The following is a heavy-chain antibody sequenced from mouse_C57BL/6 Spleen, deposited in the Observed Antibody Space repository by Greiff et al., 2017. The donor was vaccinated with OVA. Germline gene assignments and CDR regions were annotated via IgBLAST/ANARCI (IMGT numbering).Heavy chain of an antibody. Sequence: QVQLQQPGAELVKPGASVKMSCKASGYTFTSYWITWVKQRPGQGLEWIGDIYPGSGSTNYNEKFKRKATLTVDTSSSTAYMQLSSLTSEDSTVYDCARSTIYYGTPAWFAYWGQGTLVTVSA. V-gene: IGHV1-55*01. D-gene: IGHD2-1*01. CDR1: GYTFTSYW. CDR3: ARSTIYYGTPAWFAY. CDR2: IYPGSGST. J-gene: IGHJ3*01.